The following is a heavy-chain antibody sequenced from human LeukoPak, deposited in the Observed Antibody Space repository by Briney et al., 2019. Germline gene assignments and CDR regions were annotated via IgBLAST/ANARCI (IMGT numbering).Heavy chain of an antibody. J-gene: IGHJ4*02. CDR3: ARHCGISGCYRIDY. V-gene: IGHV3-21*04. CDR2: ITSTGAYT. D-gene: IGHD2-2*01. Sequence: PGGSLRLSCAASGFTFSSYWMHWVRQAPGKGLEWVATITSTGAYTYYADSVKGRFTISRDNSKNTLYLQMNTLTAEDTAIYFCARHCGISGCYRIDYWGQGTLVTVSS. CDR1: GFTFSSYW.